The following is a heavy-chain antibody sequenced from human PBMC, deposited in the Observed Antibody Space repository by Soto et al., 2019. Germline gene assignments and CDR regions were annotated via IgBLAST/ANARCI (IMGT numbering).Heavy chain of an antibody. J-gene: IGHJ4*02. V-gene: IGHV3-23*01. Sequence: EVQLLESGGGLVQPGGSLRLSCAASGFTFSSYAMSWVRQAPGKGLEWVSAISGSGGSTYYADSVKGRFTISRDNSKNTLYLQMNTLRAEDTAVYYCAKQTTVTTLPGYWGQGTLVTVSS. CDR3: AKQTTVTTLPGY. CDR2: ISGSGGST. D-gene: IGHD4-17*01. CDR1: GFTFSSYA.